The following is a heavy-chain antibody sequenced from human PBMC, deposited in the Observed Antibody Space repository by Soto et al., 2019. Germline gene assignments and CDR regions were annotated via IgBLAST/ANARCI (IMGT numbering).Heavy chain of an antibody. V-gene: IGHV4-61*01. Sequence: QVQLQESGPGLVKPSETLSLTCAVSGGSVSSGSYCWSWIRQPPGKGLEWIGYIYYSGSTNYNPSLTIRVTISVDTSKNQLSLKLRSVTAADTAVYYCSRDESSGWYLAWWWGQGTLVTVSS. D-gene: IGHD6-19*01. CDR1: GGSVSSGSYC. CDR2: IYYSGST. CDR3: SRDESSGWYLAWW. J-gene: IGHJ4*02.